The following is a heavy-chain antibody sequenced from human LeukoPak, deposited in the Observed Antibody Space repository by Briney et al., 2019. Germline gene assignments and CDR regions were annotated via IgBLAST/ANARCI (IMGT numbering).Heavy chain of an antibody. CDR3: ARGVTGVYYYYYMDV. J-gene: IGHJ6*03. D-gene: IGHD3-10*01. CDR2: INPNSGGT. CDR1: GYTFTGYY. V-gene: IGHV1-2*02. Sequence: ASVTVSCKASGYTFTGYYMHWVRQAPGQGLDWMGWINPNSGGTNYAQKFQGRITMTRDTSISTAYMELSRLRSDDTAVYYCARGVTGVYYYYYMDVWGKGTTVTVSS.